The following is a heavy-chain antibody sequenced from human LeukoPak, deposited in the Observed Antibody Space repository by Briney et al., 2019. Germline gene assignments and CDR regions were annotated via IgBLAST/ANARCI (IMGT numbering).Heavy chain of an antibody. D-gene: IGHD3-3*01. V-gene: IGHV4-38-2*01. CDR1: GYSISSGYN. CDR2: TYHSGST. Sequence: PSETLSLTCAVSGYSISSGYNWGWIRQPPGKGLGGFGITYHSGSTYYTPSLKSRVTISVDTSKNQFSLKLSSVTAADTAVQYCARGLTYYDFWSGHHPGSYYMDVWGKGTTVTVSS. CDR3: ARGLTYYDFWSGHHPGSYYMDV. J-gene: IGHJ6*03.